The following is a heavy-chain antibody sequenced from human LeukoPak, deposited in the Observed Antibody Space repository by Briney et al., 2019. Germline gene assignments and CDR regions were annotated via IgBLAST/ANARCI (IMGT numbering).Heavy chain of an antibody. Sequence: GGSLRLSCAASGFTFSNAWMSWVRQAPGKGLEWVGRIKSKTDGGTTDYAAPVKGRLTISRDDSKNTLYLQMNSLKTEDTAVYYCTTGLPGGLYSYGDPYYYYYMDVWGKGTTVTVSS. CDR1: GFTFSNAW. J-gene: IGHJ6*03. V-gene: IGHV3-15*01. D-gene: IGHD5-18*01. CDR3: TTGLPGGLYSYGDPYYYYYMDV. CDR2: IKSKTDGGTT.